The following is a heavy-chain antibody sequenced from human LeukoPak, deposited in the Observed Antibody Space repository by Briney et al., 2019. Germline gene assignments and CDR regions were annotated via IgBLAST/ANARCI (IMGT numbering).Heavy chain of an antibody. Sequence: SQTLSLTCAIAGDIISSNSAAWNWIRQSPSRGLEWLGRTFYRSKWYNEYEVSLKSRLTIHADTSKNHFSLQLNSVTPEDTAVYYCARSGGTAIGNYERATFDYWGQGTLVTVSS. J-gene: IGHJ4*02. CDR2: TFYRSKWYN. D-gene: IGHD1-7*01. V-gene: IGHV6-1*01. CDR3: ARSGGTAIGNYERATFDY. CDR1: GDIISSNSAA.